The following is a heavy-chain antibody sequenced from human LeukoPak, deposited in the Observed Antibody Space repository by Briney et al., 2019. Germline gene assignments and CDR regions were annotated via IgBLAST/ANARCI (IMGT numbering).Heavy chain of an antibody. D-gene: IGHD2-8*01. CDR1: GFAFSTYG. Sequence: GGSLRLSCAASGFAFSTYGMHWVRQAPGKGLEWVAFIQYDGSNKYYTGSVKGRFTISRDNSKNTLYLQMNSLRAEDTAVYYCAKDQGYFTSAGYWGQGTLGTVSS. CDR2: IQYDGSNK. CDR3: AKDQGYFTSAGY. J-gene: IGHJ4*02. V-gene: IGHV3-30*02.